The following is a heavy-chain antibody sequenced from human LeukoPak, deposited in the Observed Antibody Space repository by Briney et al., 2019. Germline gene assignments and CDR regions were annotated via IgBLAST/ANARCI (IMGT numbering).Heavy chain of an antibody. CDR3: AKDLRYNWNLGNAFDI. D-gene: IGHD1-1*01. CDR1: GFTFSSYG. Sequence: GALGLSCAASGFTFSSYGMHWVRQAPGKGLEWVAVISYDGSNKYYADSVKGRFTISRDNSKNTLYLQMNSLRAEDTAVYYCAKDLRYNWNLGNAFDIWGQGTMVTVSS. CDR2: ISYDGSNK. J-gene: IGHJ3*02. V-gene: IGHV3-30*18.